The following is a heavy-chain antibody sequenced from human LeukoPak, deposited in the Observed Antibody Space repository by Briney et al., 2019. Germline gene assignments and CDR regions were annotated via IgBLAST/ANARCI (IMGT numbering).Heavy chain of an antibody. V-gene: IGHV3-23*01. CDR1: GFTFSSYV. D-gene: IGHD2-2*01. CDR2: ISGGGGGT. J-gene: IGHJ6*03. Sequence: GGSLRLSCAASGFTFSSYVMSWVRQAPGKGLEWVSVISGGGGGTYYADSVKGRFTISRDNAKNSLYLQVNSLRAEDTAVYYCARSQDISRYYYYYMDVWGKGTTVTVSS. CDR3: ARSQDISRYYYYYMDV.